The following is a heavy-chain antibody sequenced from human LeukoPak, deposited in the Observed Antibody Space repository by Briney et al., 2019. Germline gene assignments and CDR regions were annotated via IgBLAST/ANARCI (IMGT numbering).Heavy chain of an antibody. CDR2: IYPGDSDT. D-gene: IGHD5-18*01. J-gene: IGHJ4*02. Sequence: GESLKISCXGSGYSFTSYWIGWVRQMPGKGLEWMGIIYPGDSDTRYSPSFQGQVTISADKSISTAYLQWSSLKASDTAMYYCARQSRSYGYDFDYWGQRTLVTVSS. V-gene: IGHV5-51*01. CDR1: GYSFTSYW. CDR3: ARQSRSYGYDFDY.